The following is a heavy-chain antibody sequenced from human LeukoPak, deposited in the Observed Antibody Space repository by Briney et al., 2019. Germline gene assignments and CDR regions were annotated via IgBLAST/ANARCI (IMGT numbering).Heavy chain of an antibody. J-gene: IGHJ1*01. D-gene: IGHD3-22*01. CDR3: AAPPDGSSGYYYPWGYFQE. Sequence: PGGSLRLSCAASGFTLSDYAMSWVRQAPGKGLDWVSAISSSGGSAYHADSVKGRFTISRDNSKNTLYLETNSLRAEDTAVYYCAAPPDGSSGYYYPWGYFQEWGQGTLVTVSS. V-gene: IGHV3-23*01. CDR1: GFTLSDYA. CDR2: ISSSGGSA.